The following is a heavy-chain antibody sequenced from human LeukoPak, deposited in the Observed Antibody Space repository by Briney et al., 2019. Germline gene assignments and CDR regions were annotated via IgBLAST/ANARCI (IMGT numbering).Heavy chain of an antibody. J-gene: IGHJ4*02. CDR1: GFTFSSYA. D-gene: IGHD6-13*01. Sequence: GGSLRLSCAASGFTFSSYAMSWVRQAPGKGLEWVSAISGSGGSTHYAVSVRGWFTISRDNSKNTLYLQMNSLRAQDTAVYYCAKSHLQIAAANFDYWGQGTLVAVSS. CDR2: ISGSGGST. CDR3: AKSHLQIAAANFDY. V-gene: IGHV3-23*01.